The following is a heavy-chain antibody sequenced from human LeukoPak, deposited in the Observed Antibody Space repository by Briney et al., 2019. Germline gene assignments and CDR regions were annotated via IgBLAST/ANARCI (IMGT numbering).Heavy chain of an antibody. D-gene: IGHD3-10*01. V-gene: IGHV3-48*03. CDR1: GFTFSSYE. Sequence: GGSLRLSCAASGFTFSSYEMNWVRQAPGKGLEWVSYISSSGSTIYYADSVKGRFTISRDNAKNSLYLQMNSLRAEDTAVYYCASSYLLWFGESFDYWGQGTLVTVSS. CDR3: ASSYLLWFGESFDY. J-gene: IGHJ4*02. CDR2: ISSSGSTI.